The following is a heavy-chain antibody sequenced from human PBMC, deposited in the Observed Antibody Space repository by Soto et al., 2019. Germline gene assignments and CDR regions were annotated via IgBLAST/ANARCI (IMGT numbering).Heavy chain of an antibody. V-gene: IGHV1-2*04. CDR1: GYTFTGYY. Sequence: GASVKVSCKASGYTFTGYYMHWVRQAPGQGLEWMGWINPNSGGTNYAQKFQGWVTMTRDTSISTAYMELSRLRSDDTAVYYCARDLTYYYDSSGLSPMSGRPNNCGMDVWGQGTTVTVSS. CDR3: ARDLTYYYDSSGLSPMSGRPNNCGMDV. D-gene: IGHD3-22*01. J-gene: IGHJ6*02. CDR2: INPNSGGT.